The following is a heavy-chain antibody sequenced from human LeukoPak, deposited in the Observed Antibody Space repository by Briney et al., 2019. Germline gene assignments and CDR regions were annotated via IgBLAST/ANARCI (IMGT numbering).Heavy chain of an antibody. V-gene: IGHV3-7*01. CDR1: GFIFRKYW. J-gene: IGHJ5*02. Sequence: GGSLRLSCAAFGFIFRKYWMSWVRQAPGKGLEWVANIKQDGSESYYVDSVKGRFTISRDNAKNSLYLQMDSLRAEDTAIYYCARGCSGGSCYESKFDPWGQGTLVTVSS. CDR2: IKQDGSES. D-gene: IGHD2-15*01. CDR3: ARGCSGGSCYESKFDP.